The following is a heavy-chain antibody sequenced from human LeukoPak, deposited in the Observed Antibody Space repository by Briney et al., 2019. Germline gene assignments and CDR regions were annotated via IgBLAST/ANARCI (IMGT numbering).Heavy chain of an antibody. V-gene: IGHV3-23*01. Sequence: GGSLRLSCAASGFTFSNYAMSWVRQAPGKGLEWGSAISGSGDSTYYPDSVKGRFTISRHNSKNTLYLQMNSLRAEDTAVYYCAKDYTYCGGDCYSGGMDVWGQGTTVTVSS. CDR3: AKDYTYCGGDCYSGGMDV. J-gene: IGHJ6*02. CDR1: GFTFSNYA. CDR2: ISGSGDST. D-gene: IGHD2-21*02.